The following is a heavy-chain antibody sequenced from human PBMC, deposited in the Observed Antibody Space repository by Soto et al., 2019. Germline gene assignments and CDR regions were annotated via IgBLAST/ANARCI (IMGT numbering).Heavy chain of an antibody. J-gene: IGHJ3*02. D-gene: IGHD3-22*01. CDR2: MNPNSGNT. CDR3: ASADTYYYASSGYAFDI. Sequence: ASVKVSCKASGYTFTRYDINWVRQATGQGLEWMGWMNPNSGNTGYAQKFQGRVTMTRNTSISTAYMELSSLRSEDTAVYYCASADTYYYASSGYAFDIWGQGTMVTVSS. CDR1: GYTFTRYD. V-gene: IGHV1-8*01.